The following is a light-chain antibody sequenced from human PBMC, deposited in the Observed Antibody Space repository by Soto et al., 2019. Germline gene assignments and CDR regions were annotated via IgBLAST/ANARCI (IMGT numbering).Light chain of an antibody. CDR1: QTVSNW. Sequence: TEPPSTLSVSEGDRVTISCLASQTVSNWLAWYQQKPGKAPRLLIYEASSRASGVPERFSASGSGTDFTLTISSLQPEDFTAYYCQQHSNWPLTFGGGTKVDIK. CDR3: QQHSNWPLT. J-gene: IGKJ4*01. CDR2: EAS. V-gene: IGKV3-11*01.